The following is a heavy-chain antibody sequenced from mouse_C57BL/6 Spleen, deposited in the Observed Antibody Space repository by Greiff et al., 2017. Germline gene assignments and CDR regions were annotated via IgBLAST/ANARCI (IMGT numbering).Heavy chain of an antibody. J-gene: IGHJ4*01. CDR1: GYTFTEYT. CDR2: FYPGSGRI. Sequence: VKLQESGAELVKPGASVKLSCKASGYTFTEYTIHWVKQRSGQGLERIGWFYPGSGRIQYNEKFKDKATLTADQPSSTVDIELSRLTSEDSAVYSCARHEDFDGYSGYYAMDYWGQGTSVTVSS. CDR3: ARHEDFDGYSGYYAMDY. V-gene: IGHV1-62-2*01. D-gene: IGHD2-3*01.